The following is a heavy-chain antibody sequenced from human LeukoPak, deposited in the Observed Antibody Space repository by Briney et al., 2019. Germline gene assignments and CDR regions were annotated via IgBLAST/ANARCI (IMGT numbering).Heavy chain of an antibody. V-gene: IGHV3-74*01. J-gene: IGHJ4*02. Sequence: GGSLRLSCVASGFTFRDYWMHWVRHAPGKGLVWVSRIRGDGNDASYADSVEGRFTISRDNAKNMLYLQMSSLRVEDTALYYCARGVEKATINELNYWGQGTLVTVSS. CDR2: IRGDGNDA. CDR1: GFTFRDYW. CDR3: ARGVEKATINELNY. D-gene: IGHD5-24*01.